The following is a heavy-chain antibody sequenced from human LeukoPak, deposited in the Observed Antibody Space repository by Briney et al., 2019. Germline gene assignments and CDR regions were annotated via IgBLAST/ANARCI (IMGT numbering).Heavy chain of an antibody. V-gene: IGHV3-21*01. CDR1: GFTFSSYT. CDR2: ITSGSTHI. D-gene: IGHD3-16*01. CDR3: ARDVMADY. J-gene: IGHJ4*02. Sequence: GGSLRLSCAASGFTFSSYTMNWVRQAPGKGLEWVSSITSGSTHIYYADSVKGRFTISRDNAKNSLFLQMNSLRAEDTAVYYCARDVMADYWGQGTLVTVSS.